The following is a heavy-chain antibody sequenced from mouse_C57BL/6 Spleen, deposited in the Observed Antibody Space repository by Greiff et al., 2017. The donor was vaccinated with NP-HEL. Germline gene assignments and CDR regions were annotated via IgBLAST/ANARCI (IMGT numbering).Heavy chain of an antibody. CDR2: IYPGDGDT. V-gene: IGHV1-80*01. D-gene: IGHD1-1*01. Sequence: VPLQQSGAELVKPGASVKISCKASGYAFSSYWMNWVKQRPGKGLEWIGQIYPGDGDTNYNGKFKGKATLTADKSSSTAYMQLSSLTSEDSAVYFCARWGTTVVFDYWGQGTTLTVSS. CDR3: ARWGTTVVFDY. CDR1: GYAFSSYW. J-gene: IGHJ2*01.